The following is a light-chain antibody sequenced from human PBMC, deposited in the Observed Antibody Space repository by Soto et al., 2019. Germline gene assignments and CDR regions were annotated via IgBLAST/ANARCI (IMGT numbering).Light chain of an antibody. CDR3: LHLTYFTWT. CDR1: QSLVHSDGNTY. Sequence: DIVMTQTPLSSPVTLGQKASISCRSSQSLVHSDGNTYLSWLQQRPGQPPRLLLYKYSMLFSGVPERFSGSGAVTDFTLKNSRVEADDVGDYYYLHLTYFTWTFGQGTKVEIK. J-gene: IGKJ1*01. V-gene: IGKV2-24*01. CDR2: KYS.